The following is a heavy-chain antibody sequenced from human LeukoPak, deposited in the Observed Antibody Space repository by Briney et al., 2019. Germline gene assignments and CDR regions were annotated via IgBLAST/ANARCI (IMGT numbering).Heavy chain of an antibody. CDR1: GDSISRSTYY. J-gene: IGHJ4*02. V-gene: IGHV4-39*01. CDR2: LYYSGSI. CDR3: ARHGPPMSPIDY. Sequence: KPSETLSLTCTVSGDSISRSTYYWGWIRQPPAGGLQWIGALYYSGSIYYNPSLKSRVPISVDTPRNHFSLKLSSVTAADTAVYYCARHGPPMSPIDYWGQGILVSVSS. D-gene: IGHD3-22*01.